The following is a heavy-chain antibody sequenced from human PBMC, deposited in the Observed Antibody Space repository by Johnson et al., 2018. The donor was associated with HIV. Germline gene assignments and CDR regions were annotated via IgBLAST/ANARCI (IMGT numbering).Heavy chain of an antibody. CDR1: GFTFSSYA. Sequence: VQLVESGGGVVQPGGSLRLSCAASGFTFSSYAMHWVRQAPGKGLEWVAVISYEGNNKYYADSLKGRFTISRDNSKNTLYLQMNSLRAEDTAVYYCARDFGLFLGKDDAFDIWGQGTMVTVSS. V-gene: IGHV3-30*04. D-gene: IGHD7-27*01. J-gene: IGHJ3*02. CDR2: ISYEGNNK. CDR3: ARDFGLFLGKDDAFDI.